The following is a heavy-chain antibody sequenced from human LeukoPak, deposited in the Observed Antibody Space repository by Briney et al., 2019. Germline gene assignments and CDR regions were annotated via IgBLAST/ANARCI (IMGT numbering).Heavy chain of an antibody. Sequence: SETLSLTCTVSGGSISSYYWNWIRQAPGKGLEWIGYIYYSGSTNYNPSLKSRVTISVDTSKNQFSLKLNSVTAADTAVYYCARQKGVAGNYYYYMDVRGQGTMVTVSS. D-gene: IGHD6-19*01. CDR2: IYYSGST. V-gene: IGHV4-59*08. J-gene: IGHJ6*03. CDR1: GGSISSYY. CDR3: ARQKGVAGNYYYYMDV.